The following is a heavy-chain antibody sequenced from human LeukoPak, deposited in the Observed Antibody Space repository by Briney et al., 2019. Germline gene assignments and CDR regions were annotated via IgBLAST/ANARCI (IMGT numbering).Heavy chain of an antibody. D-gene: IGHD6-6*01. CDR2: MNPNSDNA. CDR3: ARGPYSSWKDY. Sequence: GASVKVSCKTSGYTFISYDINWVRQAPGQGLEWMGWMNPNSDNAGYAQKFQGRVTMTRNTSISTAYMELRSLRSDDTAVYYCARGPYSSWKDYWGQGTLVTVSS. CDR1: GYTFISYD. V-gene: IGHV1-8*01. J-gene: IGHJ4*02.